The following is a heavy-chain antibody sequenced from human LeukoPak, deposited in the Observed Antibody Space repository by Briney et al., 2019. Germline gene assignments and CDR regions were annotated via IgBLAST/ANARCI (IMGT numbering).Heavy chain of an antibody. CDR3: ARVSSSFIDYYYYYMDV. J-gene: IGHJ6*03. CDR2: VFDSGRT. V-gene: IGHV4-59*01. Sequence: SETLSLTCTVSGGPISSYYWIWIRQPPGRGLEWIGYVFDSGRTTYNPSLKSRVTISIDTSKNHFSLRLSSVTAADTAVYYCARVSSSFIDYYYYYMDVWGKGTTVTISS. CDR1: GGPISSYY. D-gene: IGHD6-13*01.